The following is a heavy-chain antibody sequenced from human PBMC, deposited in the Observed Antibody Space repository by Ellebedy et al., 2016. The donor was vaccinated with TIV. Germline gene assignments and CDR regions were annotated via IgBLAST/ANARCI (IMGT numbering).Heavy chain of an antibody. CDR3: AREIPPIIAAAGRFRNWFDP. CDR1: GYTFTGYY. J-gene: IGHJ5*02. CDR2: INPNSGGT. D-gene: IGHD6-13*01. Sequence: ASVKVSXXASGYTFTGYYMHWVRQAPGQGLEWMGWINPNSGGTNYAQKFQGWVTMTRDTSISTAYMELSRLRSDDTAVYYCAREIPPIIAAAGRFRNWFDPWGQGTLVTVSS. V-gene: IGHV1-2*04.